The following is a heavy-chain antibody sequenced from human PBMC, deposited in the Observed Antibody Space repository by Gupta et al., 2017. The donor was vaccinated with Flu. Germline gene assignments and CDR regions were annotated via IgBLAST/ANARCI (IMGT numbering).Heavy chain of an antibody. CDR2: INRDAVK. CDR3: ARGHWDS. J-gene: IGHJ4*02. Sequence: VHLVESGGGLVQPGGSLRLSCAVPGAACSDYEFSWVRLAPGKGLEGIAFINRDAVKYYTESMKGRVTISRDNARNSVYVQVSSLRVGDTALYYCARGHWDSWGQGTLVTVSS. V-gene: IGHV3-48*03. CDR1: GAACSDYE.